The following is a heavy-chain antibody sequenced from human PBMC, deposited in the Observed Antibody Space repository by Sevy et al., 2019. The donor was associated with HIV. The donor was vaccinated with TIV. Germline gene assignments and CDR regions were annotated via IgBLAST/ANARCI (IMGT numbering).Heavy chain of an antibody. J-gene: IGHJ4*02. V-gene: IGHV3-23*01. CDR2: ISGSGDST. D-gene: IGHD5-18*01. CDR3: RRXDTLDY. Sequence: GGSLRLSCAASDFIFSTYAMSWVRQAPGKGLEWVSGISGSGDSTYYANSVKGRFTISRDNSKNTLYLQMNSLRAEDTAVYYCRRXDTLDYWGQGTLVTVSS. CDR1: DFIFSTYA.